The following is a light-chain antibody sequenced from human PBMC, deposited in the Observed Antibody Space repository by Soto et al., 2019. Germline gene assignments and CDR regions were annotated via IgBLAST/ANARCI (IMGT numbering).Light chain of an antibody. Sequence: QSVLTQPPSVSGAPGQRVTISCTGNSSNIGAGYDVHWYQQFPGAAPQVLIHGNTNRPAGVPARFSGSKSVTAASLAITGLQAEDEADYYCKSYDSSRVVFGGGTKLTVL. CDR3: KSYDSSRVV. V-gene: IGLV1-40*01. J-gene: IGLJ2*01. CDR1: SSNIGAGYD. CDR2: GNT.